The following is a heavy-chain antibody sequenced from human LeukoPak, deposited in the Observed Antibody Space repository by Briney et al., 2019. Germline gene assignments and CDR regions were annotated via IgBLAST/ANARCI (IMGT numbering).Heavy chain of an antibody. Sequence: GASVKVSCKASGYTFTSYAMHWVRQAPGQGLEWMGWINPNSGGTNYAQKFQGRVTMTRDTSISTAYMELSRLKSDDTAVYYCASQYYNCSGGSCPVDYWGQGTLVTVSS. V-gene: IGHV1-2*02. J-gene: IGHJ4*02. CDR3: ASQYYNCSGGSCPVDY. CDR2: INPNSGGT. D-gene: IGHD2-15*01. CDR1: GYTFTSYA.